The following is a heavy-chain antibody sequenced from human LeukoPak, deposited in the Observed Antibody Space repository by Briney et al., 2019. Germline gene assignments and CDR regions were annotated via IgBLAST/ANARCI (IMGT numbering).Heavy chain of an antibody. V-gene: IGHV3-15*01. D-gene: IGHD3-16*02. CDR3: TTDTFYDYVWGSYRYFDY. CDR2: IKSKTDGGTT. Sequence: PGGSLRLSCAASGFTFSNAWMSWVRQAPGKGLEWVGRIKSKTDGGTTDYAAPVKGRFTISRDDSKNTLYLQMNSLKTEDTAVYYCTTDTFYDYVWGSYRYFDYWGQGTLVTVSS. CDR1: GFTFSNAW. J-gene: IGHJ4*02.